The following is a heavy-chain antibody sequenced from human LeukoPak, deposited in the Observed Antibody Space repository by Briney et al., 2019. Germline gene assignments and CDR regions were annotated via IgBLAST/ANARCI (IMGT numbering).Heavy chain of an antibody. CDR3: TRDPDCSSTSCHGYFDY. V-gene: IGHV3-49*04. D-gene: IGHD2-2*01. J-gene: IGHJ4*02. CDR1: GFTFGDYS. CDR2: IRSQAYGGTT. Sequence: PGRSVRLSCTASGFTFGDYSMSWVRQAPGKGLEWVGFIRSQAYGGTTEYAASVKGRFTISRDDSKSIAYLQMNSLKTEDTAVYYCTRDPDCSSTSCHGYFDYWGQGTLVTVSS.